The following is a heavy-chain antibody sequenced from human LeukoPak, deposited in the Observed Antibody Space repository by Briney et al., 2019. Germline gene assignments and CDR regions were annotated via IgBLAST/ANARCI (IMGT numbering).Heavy chain of an antibody. CDR1: GFTFSDTW. CDR3: AKTAMALEYYFDY. J-gene: IGHJ4*02. Sequence: PGGSLRLSCAASGFTFSDTWMHWVRQAPGEGLVWVSRIRSDGSDTGYAESVKGRFTISRDNAKNTLYLQMNSLRAEDTAVYYCAKTAMALEYYFDYWGQGTLVTVSS. V-gene: IGHV3-74*01. D-gene: IGHD5-18*01. CDR2: IRSDGSDT.